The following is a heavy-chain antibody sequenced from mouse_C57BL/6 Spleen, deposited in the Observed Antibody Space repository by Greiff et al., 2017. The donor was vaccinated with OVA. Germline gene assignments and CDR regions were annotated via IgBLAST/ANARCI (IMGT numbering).Heavy chain of an antibody. D-gene: IGHD1-1*02. Sequence: QVQLKQPGAELVKPGASVKLSCKASGYTFTSYWMHWVKQRPGQGLEWIGMIHPNSGSTNYNEKFKSKATLTVDKSSSTAYMQLSSLTSEDSAVYYCAREVGGSYFDYWGQGTTLTVSS. CDR3: AREVGGSYFDY. CDR1: GYTFTSYW. J-gene: IGHJ2*01. CDR2: IHPNSGST. V-gene: IGHV1-64*01.